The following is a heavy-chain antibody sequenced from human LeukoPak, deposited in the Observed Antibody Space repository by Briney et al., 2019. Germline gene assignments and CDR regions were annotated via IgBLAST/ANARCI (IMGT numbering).Heavy chain of an antibody. CDR3: ARGPSSGSYYSWFDP. D-gene: IGHD1-26*01. Sequence: GASVKVSCKASGYTFTSYGINWVRQATGQGLEWMGWMNPNSGNTGYAQKFQGRVTMTRNTSISTAYMELSSLRSEDTAVYYRARGPSSGSYYSWFDPWGQGTLVTVSS. CDR2: MNPNSGNT. V-gene: IGHV1-8*02. CDR1: GYTFTSYG. J-gene: IGHJ5*02.